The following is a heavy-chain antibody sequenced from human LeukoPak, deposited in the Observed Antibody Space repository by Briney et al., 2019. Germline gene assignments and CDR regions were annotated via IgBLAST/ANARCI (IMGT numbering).Heavy chain of an antibody. CDR2: IYYSGST. V-gene: IGHV4-59*01. Sequence: SETLSLTCTVSGGSISSYYWSWIRQPPGKGLEWIGYIYYSGSTNYNPSLKSRVTISVDTSNNQFSVELSSMTAADTAVYYCARGGRTFGGVIVHWGQGTLVTVSS. J-gene: IGHJ4*02. CDR3: ARGGRTFGGVIVH. CDR1: GGSISSYY. D-gene: IGHD3-16*02.